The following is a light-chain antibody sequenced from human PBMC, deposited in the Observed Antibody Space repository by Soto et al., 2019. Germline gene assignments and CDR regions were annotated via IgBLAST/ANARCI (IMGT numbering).Light chain of an antibody. CDR1: SGDVGGHNA. J-gene: IGLJ1*01. CDR2: DVY. Sequence: QSALTQPASVSGSPGQSITLSCTGTSGDVGGHNAVSWYQQHPGKAPKLLIYDVYNRPSGASNRFSGSKSGNTASLTISGLQAVYDADYYCSSYETSAAYVFGTGTKVTV. CDR3: SSYETSAAYV. V-gene: IGLV2-14*03.